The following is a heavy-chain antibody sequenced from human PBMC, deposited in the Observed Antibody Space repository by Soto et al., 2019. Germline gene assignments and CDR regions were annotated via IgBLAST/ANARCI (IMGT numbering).Heavy chain of an antibody. CDR1: GFTFSNYA. CDR3: ATLHPSIAANY. Sequence: PGGSLRLSCAASGFTFSNYAMHWVRQAPGKGLEWVAVIWYDGSNKYYADSVKGRFTISRDNSKNTVYLQMNSLRAEDTVVYYCATLHPSIAANYWGQGTLVTVSS. D-gene: IGHD6-13*01. CDR2: IWYDGSNK. J-gene: IGHJ4*02. V-gene: IGHV3-33*01.